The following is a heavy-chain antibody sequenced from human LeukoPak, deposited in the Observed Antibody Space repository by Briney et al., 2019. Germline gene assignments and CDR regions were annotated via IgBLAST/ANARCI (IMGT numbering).Heavy chain of an antibody. CDR3: AKGGYGSGRKRYYFDY. CDR2: ISYDGSNK. Sequence: GRSLRLSCAASGFTFSSYGMHWVRQAPGKGLEWVAVISYDGSNKYYADSVKGRFTISRDNSKNTLYPQMNSLRAEDTAVYYCAKGGYGSGRKRYYFDYWGQGTLVTVSS. CDR1: GFTFSSYG. D-gene: IGHD3-10*01. V-gene: IGHV3-30*18. J-gene: IGHJ4*02.